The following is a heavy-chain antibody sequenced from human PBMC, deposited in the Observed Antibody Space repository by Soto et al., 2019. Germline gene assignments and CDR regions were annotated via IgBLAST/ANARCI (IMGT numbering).Heavy chain of an antibody. V-gene: IGHV3-30-3*01. CDR3: ARDLAIRILYPPWFDP. J-gene: IGHJ5*02. CDR2: ISYDGSNK. Sequence: QVQLVESGGGVVQPGRSLRLSCAASGFTFSSYAMHWVRQAPGKGLEWVAVISYDGSNKYYADSVKGRFTISRDNSKNTLYLQMNSLRSEDTAVYYCARDLAIRILYPPWFDPWGQGTLVTVSS. D-gene: IGHD2-15*01. CDR1: GFTFSSYA.